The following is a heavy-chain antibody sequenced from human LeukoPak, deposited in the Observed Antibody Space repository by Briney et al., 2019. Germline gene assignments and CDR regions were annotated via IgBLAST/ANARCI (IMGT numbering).Heavy chain of an antibody. CDR1: GFTVSSNY. Sequence: GGSLRLSCAASGFTVSSNYMSWVRQAPGKGLEWVSVIYSGDSTYYADSVKGRFTISRDSSKSTLYLQMTSLTAEDTAVYYCAKGSGASRPYYLDYWGRGTLVTVSS. V-gene: IGHV3-53*01. CDR3: AKGSGASRPYYLDY. CDR2: IYSGDST. J-gene: IGHJ4*02. D-gene: IGHD3-10*01.